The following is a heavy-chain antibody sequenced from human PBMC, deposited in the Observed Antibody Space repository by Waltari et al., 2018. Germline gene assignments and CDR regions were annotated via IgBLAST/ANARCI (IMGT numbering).Heavy chain of an antibody. CDR1: GGSISSHY. CDR2: IYYSGST. J-gene: IGHJ5*02. V-gene: IGHV4-59*11. CDR3: ARGGLDLNYDILTGYYTNWFDP. Sequence: PSETLSLTCTVSGGSISSHYWSWIRQPPGKGLEWIGYIYYSGSTNYNPSLKSRVTISVDTSKNQFSLKLSSVTAADTAVYYCARGGLDLNYDILTGYYTNWFDPWGQGTLVTVSS. D-gene: IGHD3-9*01.